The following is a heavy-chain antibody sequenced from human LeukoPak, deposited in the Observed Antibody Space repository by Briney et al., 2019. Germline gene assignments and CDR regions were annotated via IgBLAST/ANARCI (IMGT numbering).Heavy chain of an antibody. CDR1: GFTFSSYS. J-gene: IGHJ6*03. V-gene: IGHV3-21*01. D-gene: IGHD1-26*01. CDR2: ISSSSSYI. CDR3: ARDPYSGSYGPYYYYYMDV. Sequence: PRGSLRLSCAASGFTFSSYSMNWVRQAPGKGLEWVSSISSSSSYIYYADSVKGRFTISRDNAKNSLYLQMNSLRAEDTAVYYCARDPYSGSYGPYYYYYMDVWGEGTTVTISS.